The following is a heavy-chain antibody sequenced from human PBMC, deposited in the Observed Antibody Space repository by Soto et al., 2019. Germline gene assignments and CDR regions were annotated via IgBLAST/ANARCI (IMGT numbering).Heavy chain of an antibody. J-gene: IGHJ4*02. V-gene: IGHV3-21*01. D-gene: IGHD5-18*01. Sequence: PGGSLRLSCAASGIIFSNYNINWVRQVPGTGLAWVSYISASGSFIYYADSVKGRFTISRDNAKNSMYLQMDSVRAEDTAVYYCATDWGYSYGHAFDSWGQGTLVTVSS. CDR1: GIIFSNYN. CDR2: ISASGSFI. CDR3: ATDWGYSYGHAFDS.